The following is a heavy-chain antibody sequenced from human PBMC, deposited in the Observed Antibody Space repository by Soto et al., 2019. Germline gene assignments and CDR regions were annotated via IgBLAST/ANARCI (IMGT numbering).Heavy chain of an antibody. CDR2: INPNSGGT. CDR3: ARDQWDIVVVPAAITNWFDP. CDR1: GYTFTGYY. J-gene: IGHJ5*02. V-gene: IGHV1-2*02. D-gene: IGHD2-2*01. Sequence: QVQLVQSGAEVKKPGASVKVSCKASGYTFTGYYMHWVRQAPGQGLEWMGWINPNSGGTNYAQKFQGRVTMTRDTSISTAYMGLSRLRSDDTAVDCCARDQWDIVVVPAAITNWFDPWGQGTLVTVSS.